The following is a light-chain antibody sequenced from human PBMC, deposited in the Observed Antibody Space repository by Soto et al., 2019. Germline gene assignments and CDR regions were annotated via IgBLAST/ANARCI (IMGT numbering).Light chain of an antibody. J-gene: IGLJ3*02. CDR1: RSNIGSAI. Sequence: QSVLTQPPSLSGTPGQTVTISCIGSRSNIGSAIVHWYQQLPGTAPKHRIYMNNQRPSGVPVRFSGSKSGTSSSLVITGLRPEDAADYYCVAWEDHLSSRVFGGGTKLTVL. CDR2: MNN. CDR3: VAWEDHLSSRV. V-gene: IGLV1-47*01.